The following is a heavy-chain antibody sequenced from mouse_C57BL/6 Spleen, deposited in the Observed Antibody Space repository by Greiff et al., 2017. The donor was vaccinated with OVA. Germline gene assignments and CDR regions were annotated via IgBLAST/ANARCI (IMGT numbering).Heavy chain of an antibody. CDR3: ARGGWDGAMDY. J-gene: IGHJ4*01. CDR1: AYEFPSHD. D-gene: IGHD4-1*01. CDR2: INSDGGST. Sequence: EVKVEESGGGLVQPGESLKLSCESNAYEFPSHDMSWVRKTPEKRLELVAAINSDGGSTYYPDTMERRFIISRDNTKKTLYLQMSSLRSEDTALYYCARGGWDGAMDYWGQGTSVTVSS. V-gene: IGHV5-2*03.